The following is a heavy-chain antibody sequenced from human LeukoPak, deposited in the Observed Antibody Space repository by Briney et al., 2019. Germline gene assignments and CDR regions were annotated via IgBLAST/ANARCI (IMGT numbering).Heavy chain of an antibody. J-gene: IGHJ5*02. Sequence: PSETLSLTCTVSGGSISSGDYYWSWIRQPPGKGLEWIGYIYYSGSTYYNPSPKSRVTISVDTSKNQFSLKLSSVTAADTAVYYCARDHEGYSSVHNQNWFDPWGQGTLVTVSS. CDR3: ARDHEGYSSVHNQNWFDP. V-gene: IGHV4-30-4*08. CDR1: GGSISSGDYY. D-gene: IGHD6-25*01. CDR2: IYYSGST.